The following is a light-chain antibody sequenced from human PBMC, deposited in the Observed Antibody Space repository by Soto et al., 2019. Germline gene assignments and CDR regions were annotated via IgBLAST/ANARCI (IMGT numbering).Light chain of an antibody. Sequence: IVLTQSPGTLSLSPGERATLSCRAGQSLTGGYLAWYQQRPGQAPRLLISGASSRATGIPDRFIGRGSGTDFTLTISRVEPEDFAVYYCQQFHSSSWTFGQGTKVEI. V-gene: IGKV3-20*01. CDR3: QQFHSSSWT. J-gene: IGKJ1*01. CDR2: GAS. CDR1: QSLTGGY.